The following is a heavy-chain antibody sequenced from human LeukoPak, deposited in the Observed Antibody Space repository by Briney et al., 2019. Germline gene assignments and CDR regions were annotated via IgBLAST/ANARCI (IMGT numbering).Heavy chain of an antibody. Sequence: GGSLRLSCAASGFTFSNVWFSWVRQAPGKGLEWVGRIKSKTDGGTTYYAAPVQGRFTISRDDAKDTVYLQMNNLRAEDTAVYYCVRGGPSTWSWGQGTLVTVSS. D-gene: IGHD2-15*01. CDR2: IKSKTDGGTT. CDR3: VRGGPSTWS. CDR1: GFTFSNVW. V-gene: IGHV3-15*05. J-gene: IGHJ5*02.